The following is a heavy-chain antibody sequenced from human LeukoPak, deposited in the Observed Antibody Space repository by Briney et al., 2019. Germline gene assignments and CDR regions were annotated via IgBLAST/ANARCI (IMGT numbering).Heavy chain of an antibody. V-gene: IGHV4-30-4*01. D-gene: IGHD3-10*01. CDR1: GGSISSGDYY. J-gene: IGHJ4*02. CDR2: IYYSGST. CDR3: ARGDTMIRGASPS. Sequence: SETLSLTCTVSGGSISSGDYYWSWIRQPPGKGLEWIGYIYYSGSTYYNPSLKSRVTISVDTSKNQFSLKLSSVTAADTAVYYCARGDTMIRGASPSWGQGTLVTVSS.